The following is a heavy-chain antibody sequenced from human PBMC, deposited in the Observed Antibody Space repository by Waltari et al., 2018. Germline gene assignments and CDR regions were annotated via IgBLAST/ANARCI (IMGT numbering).Heavy chain of an antibody. V-gene: IGHV3-33*01. CDR2: RWYDGSNK. Sequence: QVQLVESGGGVVQPGRSLRLSCAASGFTFSSYGMHWVRQAPGKGLEWVAGRWYDGSNKYYADSVKGRFTISRDNSKNTLYLQMNSLRAEDTAVYYCARGRGIQLWLGYFDYWGQGTLVTVSS. J-gene: IGHJ4*02. CDR3: ARGRGIQLWLGYFDY. D-gene: IGHD5-18*01. CDR1: GFTFSSYG.